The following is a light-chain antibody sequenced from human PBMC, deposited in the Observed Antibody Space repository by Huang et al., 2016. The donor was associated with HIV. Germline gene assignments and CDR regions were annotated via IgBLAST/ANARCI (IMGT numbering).Light chain of an antibody. CDR3: QQHSNWPL. CDR1: QSVSSY. J-gene: IGKJ2*01. CDR2: DTS. Sequence: ELVLTQSPATLSLSPGQRATLSCRASQSVSSYLAWYQQKPGQAPRLIIYDTSKRATGVPARFSGSGSVTDFTLTINRLEPEDFAVYYCQQHSNWPLLGQGTKLEI. V-gene: IGKV3-11*01.